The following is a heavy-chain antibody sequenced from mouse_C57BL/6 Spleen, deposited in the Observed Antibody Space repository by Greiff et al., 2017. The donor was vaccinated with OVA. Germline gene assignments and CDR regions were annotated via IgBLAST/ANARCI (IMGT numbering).Heavy chain of an antibody. J-gene: IGHJ2*01. CDR2: IYPGDGDT. V-gene: IGHV1-82*01. CDR3: ARSYGYYFDY. CDR1: GYAFSSSW. D-gene: IGHD1-1*01. Sequence: QVQLQQSGPELVKPGASVKISCKASGYAFSSSWMHWVKQRPGKGLEWIGRIYPGDGDTNYNGKFKGKATLTADKSSSTAYMQLSSLTSEDSAVYFCARSYGYYFDYWGQGTTLTVSS.